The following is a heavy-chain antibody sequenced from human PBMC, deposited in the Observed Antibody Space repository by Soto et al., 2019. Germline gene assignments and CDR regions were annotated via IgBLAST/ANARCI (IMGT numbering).Heavy chain of an antibody. J-gene: IGHJ4*02. V-gene: IGHV1-69*05. Sequence: QVQLVQSGAEVKKPGSSVKVSCKTSGGTFNNHAISWVRQAPGQGLEWMGGIMPIFGTANYAQKFQGRVTITSDESTSIAYMELSSLRSDDTAVYYCARGSGYSYGEGDYWGQGTLVTVSS. CDR3: ARGSGYSYGEGDY. CDR1: GGTFNNHA. CDR2: IMPIFGTA. D-gene: IGHD5-18*01.